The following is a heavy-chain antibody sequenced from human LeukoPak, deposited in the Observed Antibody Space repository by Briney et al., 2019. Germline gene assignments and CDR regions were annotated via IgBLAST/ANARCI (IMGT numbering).Heavy chain of an antibody. V-gene: IGHV3-7*04. J-gene: IGHJ4*02. CDR1: GFTFRNYW. CDR3: AGGRGWLIDY. Sequence: PGGSPRLSCAGSGFTFRNYWINWVRQAPGKGLEWVANIKQDGIETNYVDSVKGRFTMSRDNAKNSAYLQMNSLRAEDTALYYCAGGRGWLIDYWGQGILVTVSS. CDR2: IKQDGIET. D-gene: IGHD6-19*01.